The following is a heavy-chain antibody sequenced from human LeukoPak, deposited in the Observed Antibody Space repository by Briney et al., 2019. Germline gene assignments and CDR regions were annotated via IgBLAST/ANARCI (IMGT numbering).Heavy chain of an antibody. CDR3: ARHYGP. J-gene: IGHJ5*02. V-gene: IGHV4-39*01. CDR2: IYDSGST. D-gene: IGHD3-10*01. Sequence: SETLSLTCSVSGGSISSASSASYFWGWIRQPPGKGLEWIGSIYDSGSTYYNPSLKSRVTISVDTSKNQFSLKLNSVTAADTAVYYCARHYGPWGQGTLVTVSS. CDR1: GGSISSASSASYF.